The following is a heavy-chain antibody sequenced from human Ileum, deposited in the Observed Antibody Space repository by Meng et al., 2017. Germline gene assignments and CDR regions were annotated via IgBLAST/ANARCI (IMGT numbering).Heavy chain of an antibody. V-gene: IGHV4-4*02. Sequence: QVQLQESGPGLVQPSETLSLTCSASGASISSGNWWSWVRQSPGKGLEWIGEMYHSGTTNYNPSLKSRVTISLDTSKNQLSLKLTSVTAADTAVYYCARHIGVPGTRGFDYWGQGTLVTVSS. CDR2: MYHSGTT. CDR3: ARHIGVPGTRGFDY. D-gene: IGHD6-19*01. CDR1: GASISSGNW. J-gene: IGHJ4*02.